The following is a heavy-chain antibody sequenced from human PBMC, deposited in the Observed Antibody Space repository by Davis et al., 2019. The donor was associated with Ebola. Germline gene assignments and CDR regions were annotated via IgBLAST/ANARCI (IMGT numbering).Heavy chain of an antibody. Sequence: GGSLRLSCAASGFTFSSYEMNWVRQAPGKGLEWVSYISSSGSTIYYADSVKGRFTISRDNAKNSLYLQMNSLRAEDTALYYCAKDGSGWSLNWFDPWGQGTLVTVSS. J-gene: IGHJ5*02. D-gene: IGHD6-19*01. CDR1: GFTFSSYE. CDR3: AKDGSGWSLNWFDP. CDR2: ISSSGSTI. V-gene: IGHV3-48*03.